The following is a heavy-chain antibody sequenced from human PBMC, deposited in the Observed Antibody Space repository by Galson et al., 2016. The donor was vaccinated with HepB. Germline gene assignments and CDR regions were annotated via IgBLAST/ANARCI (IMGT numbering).Heavy chain of an antibody. Sequence: SLRLSCAASGFTFSSYSMNWVRQAPGKGLEWVSSISSSSSYIYYADSVKGRFTISRDNAKNSLYLQMNSLRAEDTAVYYCARVVSWDYGDYAGYWGQGTLVTFSS. CDR3: ARVVSWDYGDYAGY. J-gene: IGHJ4*02. CDR2: ISSSSSYI. D-gene: IGHD4-17*01. V-gene: IGHV3-21*01. CDR1: GFTFSSYS.